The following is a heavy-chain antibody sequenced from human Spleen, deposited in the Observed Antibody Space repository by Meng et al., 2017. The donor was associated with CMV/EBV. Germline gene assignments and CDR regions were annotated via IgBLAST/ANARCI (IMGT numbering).Heavy chain of an antibody. J-gene: IGHJ4*02. CDR2: ISWNSGTI. V-gene: IGHV3-9*01. D-gene: IGHD6-13*01. CDR1: GFTFSTYA. Sequence: GGSLRLSCAASGFTFSTYAMSWVRQAPGKGLEWVSAISWNSGTINYADSVKGRFTISRDNAKNSLYLQMNSLRIEDTAFYYCAAAGLGLLDYWGQGALVTVSS. CDR3: AAAGLGLLDY.